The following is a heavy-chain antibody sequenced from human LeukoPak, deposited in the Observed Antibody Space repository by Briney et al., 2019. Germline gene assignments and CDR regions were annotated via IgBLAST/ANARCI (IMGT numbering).Heavy chain of an antibody. CDR3: ARDRDYGDYLRAFDI. D-gene: IGHD4-17*01. V-gene: IGHV1-69*05. J-gene: IGHJ3*02. Sequence: VASVKVSCKASGGTFSSYAISWVRQAPGQGLEWMGGIIPIFGTANYAQKFQGRVTITTDESTSTAYMELSSLRSEDTAVYYCARDRDYGDYLRAFDIWGQGTMVTVSS. CDR2: IIPIFGTA. CDR1: GGTFSSYA.